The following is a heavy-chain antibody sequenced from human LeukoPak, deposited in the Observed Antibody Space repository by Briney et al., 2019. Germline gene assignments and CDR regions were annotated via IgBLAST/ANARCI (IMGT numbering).Heavy chain of an antibody. CDR2: IRSKANSYAT. J-gene: IGHJ4*02. Sequence: GGSLRLSCAASGFTFSGSAMHWVRQASGKGLEWVGRIRSKANSYATAYAASVKGRFTISRDDSKSTAYLQMDSLKTEDTAVYYCTSLGGYPDYWGQGTLVTVSS. CDR1: GFTFSGSA. V-gene: IGHV3-73*01. D-gene: IGHD5-12*01. CDR3: TSLGGYPDY.